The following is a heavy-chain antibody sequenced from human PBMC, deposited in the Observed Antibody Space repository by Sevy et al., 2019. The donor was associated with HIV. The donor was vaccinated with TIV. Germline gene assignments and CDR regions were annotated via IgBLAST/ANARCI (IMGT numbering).Heavy chain of an antibody. CDR2: IYTSGST. CDR3: ARESRSYYGSGSYYTLYYYYYYMDV. Sequence: SETLSLTCTVSGGSISSGSYYWSWIRQPAGKGLEWIGRIYTSGSTNYNPSLKSRVTISVDTSKNQFSLKLSSVTAADTAVYYCARESRSYYGSGSYYTLYYYYYYMDVWGKGTTVTVSS. J-gene: IGHJ6*03. V-gene: IGHV4-61*02. CDR1: GGSISSGSYY. D-gene: IGHD3-10*01.